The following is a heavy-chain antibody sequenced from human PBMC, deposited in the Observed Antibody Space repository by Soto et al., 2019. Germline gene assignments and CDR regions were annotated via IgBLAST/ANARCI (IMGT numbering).Heavy chain of an antibody. D-gene: IGHD6-19*01. CDR1: GFTFSNYW. Sequence: LRLSFAASGFTFSNYWMSWVRQVPGKGLAWVSNIKEDGSEKYYVDSVKGRFTISRDNAKNSVHLQMNSLRDEDTAVYYCVRFSILVSGRGRGAFFDSWGQGTPVTVSS. CDR2: IKEDGSEK. J-gene: IGHJ4*02. V-gene: IGHV3-7*03. CDR3: VRFSILVSGRGRGAFFDS.